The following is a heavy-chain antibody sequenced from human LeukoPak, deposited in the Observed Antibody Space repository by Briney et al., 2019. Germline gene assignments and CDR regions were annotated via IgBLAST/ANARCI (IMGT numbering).Heavy chain of an antibody. CDR3: ARPGSDCSSTSCQYFDY. V-gene: IGHV4-34*01. CDR2: INHSGST. Sequence: SETLSLTCAVYGGSFSGYYWSWIRQPPGKGLEWIGEINHSGSTNYNPSLKSRVTISVDTSKNQLSLKLSSVTAADTAVYYCARPGSDCSSTSCQYFDYWGQGTLVTVSS. J-gene: IGHJ4*02. D-gene: IGHD2-2*01. CDR1: GGSFSGYY.